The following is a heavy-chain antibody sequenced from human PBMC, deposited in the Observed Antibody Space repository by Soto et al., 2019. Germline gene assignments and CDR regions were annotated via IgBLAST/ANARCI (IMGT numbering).Heavy chain of an antibody. CDR1: GGSVSSYY. V-gene: IGHV4-59*02. Sequence: PSETLSLTCTVSGGSVSSYYWSWIRQPPGKGLEWIGYIYYSGSTNYNPSLKSRVTISVDTSKNQFSLKLSSVTAADTAVYYCARDTRLCFGRNKPGGMDVWGQGTTVTVSS. J-gene: IGHJ6*02. CDR2: IYYSGST. CDR3: ARDTRLCFGRNKPGGMDV. D-gene: IGHD3-16*01.